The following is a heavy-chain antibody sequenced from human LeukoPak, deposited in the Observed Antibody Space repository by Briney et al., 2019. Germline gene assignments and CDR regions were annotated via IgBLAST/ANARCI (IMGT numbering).Heavy chain of an antibody. CDR3: ARCPLRSSSWYGTPFDP. CDR1: GYTFTGYY. D-gene: IGHD6-13*01. CDR2: IIPIFGTA. V-gene: IGHV1-69*13. J-gene: IGHJ5*02. Sequence: GASVKVSCKASGYTFTGYYMHWVRQAPGQGLEWMGGIIPIFGTANYAQKFQGRVTITADESTSTAYMELSSLRSEDTAVYYCARCPLRSSSWYGTPFDPWGQGTLVTVSS.